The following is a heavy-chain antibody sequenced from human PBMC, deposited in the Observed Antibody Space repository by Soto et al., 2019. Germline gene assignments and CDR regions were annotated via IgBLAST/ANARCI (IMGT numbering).Heavy chain of an antibody. Sequence: SETLSLTCAVSSGSISSSNWWSWVRQPPGKGLEWIGEIYHSGSTNYNPSLKSRVTISVDKSKNQFSLKLSSVTAADTAVYYCARAPEYSSSFAFDIWGQGTMVTVSS. CDR2: IYHSGST. V-gene: IGHV4-4*02. J-gene: IGHJ3*02. CDR3: ARAPEYSSSFAFDI. CDR1: SGSISSSNW. D-gene: IGHD6-13*01.